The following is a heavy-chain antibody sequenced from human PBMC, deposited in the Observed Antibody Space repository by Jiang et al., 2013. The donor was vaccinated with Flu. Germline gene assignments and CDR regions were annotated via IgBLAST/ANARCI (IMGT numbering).Heavy chain of an antibody. CDR3: ARDRGDYYYYYYVRYGRR. CDR2: ISSSSSYT. CDR1: GFTFSDYY. D-gene: IGHD4-17*01. V-gene: IGHV3-11*06. J-gene: IGHJ6*02. Sequence: VQLVESGGVLVKPGGSLRLSCAASGFTFSDYYMSWIRQAPGKGLEWVSYISSSSSYTNYADSVKGRFTISRDNAKNSLYLQMNSLRAEDTAVYYCARDRGDYYYYYYVRYGRRGDQGTTVTV.